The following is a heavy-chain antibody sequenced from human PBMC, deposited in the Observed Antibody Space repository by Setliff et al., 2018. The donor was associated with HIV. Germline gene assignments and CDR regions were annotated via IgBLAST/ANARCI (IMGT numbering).Heavy chain of an antibody. D-gene: IGHD4-17*01. Sequence: PSETLSLTCTVSGGSMRSYYWSWSRQPPGKGLEWIGSIYFTGSSDNNPSLKSRVTLSVDTSKHQFSLKLSSVTAADTAVYYCARVQMAYAAFDVWGQGTMVTVSS. V-gene: IGHV4-59*01. CDR1: GGSMRSYY. J-gene: IGHJ3*01. CDR3: ARVQMAYAAFDV. CDR2: IYFTGSS.